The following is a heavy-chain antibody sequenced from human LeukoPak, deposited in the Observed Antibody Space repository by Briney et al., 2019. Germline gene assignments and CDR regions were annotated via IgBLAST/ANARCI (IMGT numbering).Heavy chain of an antibody. CDR1: GFTFSSYA. CDR2: ISGSGGST. D-gene: IGHD2-8*02. Sequence: GGSLRLSCAASGFTFSSYAMSWVRQAPGKGLEWVSAISGSGGSTYYADSVKGRFTISRDNSKNTLYLQMNSLRAEDTAVYFCAKATWSPGGGGLRGFDYWGQGTLVTVSS. V-gene: IGHV3-23*01. J-gene: IGHJ4*02. CDR3: AKATWSPGGGGLRGFDY.